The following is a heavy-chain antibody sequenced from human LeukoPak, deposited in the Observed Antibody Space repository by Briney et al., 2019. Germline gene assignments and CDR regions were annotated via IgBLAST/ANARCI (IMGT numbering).Heavy chain of an antibody. V-gene: IGHV1-69*04. J-gene: IGHJ1*01. CDR3: ARVPSDYGYDGLAGTDSEYFPH. CDR2: IIPFLGIE. D-gene: IGHD4-17*01. Sequence: SVKVSCKASGGTFINQSLSWVRQAPGQGLEWMGKIIPFLGIENYAQKFQGRVTITADRSKSTVSMQLRSLTADDKAVYYCARVPSDYGYDGLAGTDSEYFPHWGQGTNVIVSS. CDR1: GGTFINQS.